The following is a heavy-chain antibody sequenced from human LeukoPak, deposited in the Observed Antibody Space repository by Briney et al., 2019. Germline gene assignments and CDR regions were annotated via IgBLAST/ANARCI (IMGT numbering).Heavy chain of an antibody. Sequence: GGSLRLSCAASGFTFSSYAMSWVRQAPGKGLEWVSAISGSGGSTYYADSVKGRFTVSRDNSKNTLYLQMNSLRAEDTAVYYCAKASITGTTLSAVGHWGQGTLVTVSS. V-gene: IGHV3-23*01. CDR2: ISGSGGST. J-gene: IGHJ4*02. D-gene: IGHD1-7*01. CDR1: GFTFSSYA. CDR3: AKASITGTTLSAVGH.